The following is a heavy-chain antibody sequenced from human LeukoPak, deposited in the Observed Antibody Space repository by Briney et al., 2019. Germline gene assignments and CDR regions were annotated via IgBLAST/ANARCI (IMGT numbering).Heavy chain of an antibody. CDR3: AMVPYYYDSSGYHSDAFDI. CDR2: IIPIFGTA. Sequence: GSSVKVSRKASGGTFSSYAISWVRQAPGQGLEWMGGIIPIFGTANYAQKFQGRVTITADESTSTAYMELSSLRSEDTAVYYCAMVPYYYDSSGYHSDAFDIWGQGTMVTVSS. J-gene: IGHJ3*02. V-gene: IGHV1-69*01. CDR1: GGTFSSYA. D-gene: IGHD3-22*01.